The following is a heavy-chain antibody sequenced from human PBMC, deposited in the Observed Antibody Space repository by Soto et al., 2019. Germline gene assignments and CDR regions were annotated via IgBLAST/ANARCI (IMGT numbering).Heavy chain of an antibody. J-gene: IGHJ4*02. CDR2: IKSKTDSGTT. D-gene: IGHD2-2*02. Sequence: GGSRRLSCAASGFTFSNTWMSWVRQAPGKGLEWVGRIKSKTDSGTTDYAAPVKGRFTISRDESKNTLYLQMNSLKTEDPAVYYCPTDPTQDCSRTSCYNYWGQGTLVTVSS. V-gene: IGHV3-15*01. CDR1: GFTFSNTW. CDR3: PTDPTQDCSRTSCYNY.